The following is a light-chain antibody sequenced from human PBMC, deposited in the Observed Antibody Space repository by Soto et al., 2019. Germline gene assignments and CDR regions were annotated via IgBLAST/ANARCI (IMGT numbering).Light chain of an antibody. Sequence: QSVLTQPASVSGSPGQSITISCTGTSSDVGSYNLVSWYLQHPGKAPKLMIYEGSKRPSGVSNRFSGSKSGNTASLTISGLQAEDEADYHCCSYAGSGTWVFGGGTKLTVL. CDR2: EGS. V-gene: IGLV2-23*01. J-gene: IGLJ3*02. CDR3: CSYAGSGTWV. CDR1: SSDVGSYNL.